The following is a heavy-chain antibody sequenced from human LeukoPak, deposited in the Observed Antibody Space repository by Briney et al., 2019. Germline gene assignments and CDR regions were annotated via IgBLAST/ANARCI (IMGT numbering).Heavy chain of an antibody. Sequence: GGSLRLSCAASGFIFSSYGMHWVRQAPGKGLEWVAVISYDGSNKYYADSVKGRFTISRDNSKNTLYLQMNSLRAEDTAVYYCAKSNYYDSSGYLDYWGQGTLVTVSS. J-gene: IGHJ4*02. D-gene: IGHD3-22*01. V-gene: IGHV3-30*18. CDR3: AKSNYYDSSGYLDY. CDR1: GFIFSSYG. CDR2: ISYDGSNK.